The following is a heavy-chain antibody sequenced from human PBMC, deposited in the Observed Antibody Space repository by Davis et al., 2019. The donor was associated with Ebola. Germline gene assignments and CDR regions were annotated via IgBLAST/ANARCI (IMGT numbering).Heavy chain of an antibody. CDR3: ARDMGQGTSGYLYY. Sequence: SVKVSCKASGGTFSNYAISWVRQAPGQGLEWMGGIIPIFGTANYAQKFQGRVTITADESTSTGYMELNSLRSQDTAVYYCARDMGQGTSGYLYYWGQGTLVTVSS. CDR1: GGTFSNYA. D-gene: IGHD3-22*01. V-gene: IGHV1-69*13. CDR2: IIPIFGTA. J-gene: IGHJ4*02.